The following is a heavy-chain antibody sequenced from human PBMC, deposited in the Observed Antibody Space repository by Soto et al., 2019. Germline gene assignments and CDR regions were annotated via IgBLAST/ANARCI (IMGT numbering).Heavy chain of an antibody. CDR2: INPNTGGT. CDR3: ARGGGYCCGGAWAFAS. CDR1: GYIFTGYH. J-gene: IGHJ5*02. Sequence: QVQLVQSGAEVKKPGASMKVSCKASGYIFTGYHMHWVRKAPGQGLEWMGWINPNTGGTNFPQKFQGRVTMTRDTSLSTAYREVSRLRSDDTGVYFCARGGGYCCGGAWAFASWGQGTLVPVSS. D-gene: IGHD2-15*01. V-gene: IGHV1-2*02.